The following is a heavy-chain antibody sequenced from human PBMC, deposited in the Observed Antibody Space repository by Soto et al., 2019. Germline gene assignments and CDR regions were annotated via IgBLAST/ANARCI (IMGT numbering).Heavy chain of an antibody. Sequence: PGGSLRLSCAASGFTFSSYAMSWVRQAPGKGLEWVSAISASGGSTYYADSVKGRFTISSDNSRNTLYLQMNSLRAEDTAVYYCAKKGQKMTTVTYFDYWGQGTLVTVSS. CDR3: AKKGQKMTTVTYFDY. D-gene: IGHD4-17*01. V-gene: IGHV3-23*01. CDR2: ISASGGST. J-gene: IGHJ4*02. CDR1: GFTFSSYA.